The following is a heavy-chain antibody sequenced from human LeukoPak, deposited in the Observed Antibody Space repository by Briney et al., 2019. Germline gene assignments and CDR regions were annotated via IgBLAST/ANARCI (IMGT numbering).Heavy chain of an antibody. CDR1: GYSFPAKF. CDR3: ARDDILTGYYPSGREVDY. V-gene: IGHV1-2*02. CDR2: INPNNGDT. J-gene: IGHJ4*02. Sequence: ASVKVSCKASGYSFPAKFMHWVRQAPGQGLEWMGWINPNNGDTTFAQKFQGRVTMTRDTSISTAYMELSRLRSDDTAVYYCARDDILTGYYPSGREVDYWGQGTLVTVSS. D-gene: IGHD3-9*01.